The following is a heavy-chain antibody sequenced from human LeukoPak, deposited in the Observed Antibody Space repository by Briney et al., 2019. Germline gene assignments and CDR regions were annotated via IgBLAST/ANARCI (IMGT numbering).Heavy chain of an antibody. CDR2: INHSGST. V-gene: IGHV4-34*01. CDR3: ARLKGYSSGWYPSYYFDY. CDR1: GGSFSGYY. J-gene: IGHJ4*02. D-gene: IGHD6-19*01. Sequence: SETLSLTCAVYGGSFSGYYWSWIRQPPGKGLEWIGEINHSGSTNYNPSLKSRVTMSVDTSKNQFSLKLSSVTAADTAVYYCARLKGYSSGWYPSYYFDYWGQGTLVTVSS.